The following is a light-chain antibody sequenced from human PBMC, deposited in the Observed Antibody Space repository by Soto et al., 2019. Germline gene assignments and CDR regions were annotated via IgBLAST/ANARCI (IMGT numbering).Light chain of an antibody. J-gene: IGKJ1*01. CDR2: WAS. V-gene: IGKV4-1*01. CDR3: QQFYTTPRP. CDR1: PSVLYSSNNKNY. Sequence: DSLRAQSPDSQTVSLGAMPTINCTSSPSVLYSSNNKNYLAWYQQKPGQPPKLLIYWASTRESGVPDRFSGSGSGTDFTLTISSLQAEDVAVYYCQQFYTTPRPFGQVGKAAI.